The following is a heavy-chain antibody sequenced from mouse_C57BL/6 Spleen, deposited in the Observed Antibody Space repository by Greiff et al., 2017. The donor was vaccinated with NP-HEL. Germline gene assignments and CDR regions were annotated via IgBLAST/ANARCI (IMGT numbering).Heavy chain of an antibody. D-gene: IGHD2-4*01. V-gene: IGHV5-17*01. J-gene: IGHJ3*01. CDR2: ISSGSSTI. CDR1: GFTFSDYG. Sequence: EVKVVESGGGLVKPGGSLKLSCAASGFTFSDYGMHWVRQAPEKGLEWVAYISSGSSTIYYADTVKGRFTISRDNAKNTLFLQMTSLRSEDTAMYYCARGGYDYDYWFAYWGQGTLVTVSA. CDR3: ARGGYDYDYWFAY.